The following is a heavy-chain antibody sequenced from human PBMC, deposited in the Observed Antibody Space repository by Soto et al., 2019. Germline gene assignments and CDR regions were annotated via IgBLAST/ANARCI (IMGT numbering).Heavy chain of an antibody. CDR1: GFTFSSYA. D-gene: IGHD3-16*01. V-gene: IGHV3-30-3*01. CDR2: ISYHGTNK. J-gene: IGHJ4*02. CDR3: ANWGKSGSDF. Sequence: GGSLRLSCAASGFTFSSYAMHWLRQAPDKGLEWVAAISYHGTNKYYRDPVKGRFTISRDNSKNTLYLQMDSLRAEGTAVYYCANWGKSGSDFWGQGTLVTVSS.